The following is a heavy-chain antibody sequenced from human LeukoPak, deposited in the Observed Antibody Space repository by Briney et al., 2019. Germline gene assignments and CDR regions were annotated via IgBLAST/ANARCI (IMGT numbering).Heavy chain of an antibody. V-gene: IGHV3-21*01. J-gene: IGHJ4*02. Sequence: GESLRLSCAASGFTFSTYSMNWVRQAPGKGLEWVSAISGDSDYIYYADSVKGRFTISRDNAKNSLYLQMNSLRAEDTAVYYCARDQRLAVAGTGTDYWGRGTLVTVSS. CDR2: ISGDSDYI. CDR3: ARDQRLAVAGTGTDY. CDR1: GFTFSTYS. D-gene: IGHD6-19*01.